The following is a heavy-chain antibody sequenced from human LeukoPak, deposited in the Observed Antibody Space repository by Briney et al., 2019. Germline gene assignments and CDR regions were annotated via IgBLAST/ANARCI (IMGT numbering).Heavy chain of an antibody. J-gene: IGHJ4*02. CDR2: ISGSGGST. Sequence: GGSLRLSCAASGFTFSSYAMSWVRQAPGKGLEWVSGISGSGGSTYYADSVKGRFTISRDNSKNTLYLQMNSLRAEDTAVYYCARDGGYDFWSGYYQDYWGQGTLVTVSS. V-gene: IGHV3-23*01. D-gene: IGHD3-3*01. CDR3: ARDGGYDFWSGYYQDY. CDR1: GFTFSSYA.